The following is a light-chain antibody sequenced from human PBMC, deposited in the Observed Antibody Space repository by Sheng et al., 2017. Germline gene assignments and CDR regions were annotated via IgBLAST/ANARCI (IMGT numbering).Light chain of an antibody. Sequence: EIVMTQSPATLSVSPGERATLSCRASQSVSSNLAWYQQKPGQAPRLLIYGASIRATGTPDRFSGRGFGTDFTLTISSLQPEDFATYYCQQFDSNPLTFGGGTKVAIK. V-gene: IGKV3D-15*01. CDR2: GAS. CDR1: QSVSSN. J-gene: IGKJ4*01. CDR3: QQFDSNPLT.